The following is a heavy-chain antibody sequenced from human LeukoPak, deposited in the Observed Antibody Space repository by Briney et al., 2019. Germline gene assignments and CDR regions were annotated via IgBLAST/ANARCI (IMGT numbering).Heavy chain of an antibody. J-gene: IGHJ5*02. CDR2: IYYSGST. CDR3: ALGEYCSGGSCNGWFDP. CDR1: GGSFSGYY. Sequence: SETLSLTCAVYGGSFSGYYWSWIRQPPGKGLEWIGYIYYSGSTYYNPSLKSRVTISVDTSKNQFSLKLSSVTAADTAVYYCALGEYCSGGSCNGWFDPWGQGTLVTVSS. V-gene: IGHV4-30-4*01. D-gene: IGHD2-15*01.